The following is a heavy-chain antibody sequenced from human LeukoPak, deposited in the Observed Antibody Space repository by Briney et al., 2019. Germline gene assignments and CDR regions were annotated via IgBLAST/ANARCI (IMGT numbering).Heavy chain of an antibody. J-gene: IGHJ4*02. CDR3: ARMGPHDYGDYFDY. CDR2: IKQDGSQK. Sequence: GGSLRLSCAASGFTFSSDWMSWVRQAPGKGLEWVANIKQDGSQKYYVDSVKGRFTISRDNAKNSLYLQMNSLRAEDTAVYYCARMGPHDYGDYFDYWGQGTLVTVSS. CDR1: GFTFSSDW. V-gene: IGHV3-7*01. D-gene: IGHD4-17*01.